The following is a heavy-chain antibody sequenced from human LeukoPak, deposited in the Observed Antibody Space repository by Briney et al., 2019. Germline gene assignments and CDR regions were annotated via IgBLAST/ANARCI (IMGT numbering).Heavy chain of an antibody. CDR2: MCYSEST. D-gene: IGHD3-22*01. Sequence: PSETLSLTCTVSGASISVSSDYSGWIRQPPGERLEWIVNMCYSESTYYNPKLKSRLPISVDNSQHQLSLELSSVAAADTAVYYCARLFDDYDSSGFSIDYWGQGPLVSV. CDR1: GASISVSSDY. J-gene: IGHJ4*02. CDR3: ARLFDDYDSSGFSIDY. V-gene: IGHV4-39*01.